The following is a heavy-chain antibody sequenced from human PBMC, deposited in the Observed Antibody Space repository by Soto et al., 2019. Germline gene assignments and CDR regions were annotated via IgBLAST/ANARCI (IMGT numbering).Heavy chain of an antibody. CDR2: IFSDNER. CDR3: ARMNVDSYQFYYAMEV. CDR1: GFSLTTGKMG. D-gene: IGHD4-17*01. Sequence: SGPTLVNPTETLTLTCTVSGFSLTTGKMGVSWIRQPPGKALEWLAHIFSDNERSYSTSLQGRLTISKDTSGSQVVLSMTNVDTVDTATYYCARMNVDSYQFYYAMEVWGNGSTV. J-gene: IGHJ6*04. V-gene: IGHV2-26*01.